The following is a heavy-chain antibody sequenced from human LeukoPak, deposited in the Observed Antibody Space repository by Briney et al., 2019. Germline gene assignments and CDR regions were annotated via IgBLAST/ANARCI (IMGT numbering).Heavy chain of an antibody. D-gene: IGHD1-26*01. CDR2: ISYDGSNK. Sequence: GSLRLSLAASGFTFSSYSMHWVRQAPGKGLEWVAVISYDGSNKYYADSVKGRFTISRDNSKNTLYLQMNSLRAEDTAVYYCARASGCYDYWGQGTLVTVSS. CDR3: ARASGCYDY. CDR1: GFTFSSYS. V-gene: IGHV3-30*07. J-gene: IGHJ4*02.